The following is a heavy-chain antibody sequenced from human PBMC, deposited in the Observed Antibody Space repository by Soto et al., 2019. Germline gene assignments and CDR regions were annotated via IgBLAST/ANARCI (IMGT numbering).Heavy chain of an antibody. V-gene: IGHV3-48*02. CDR1: GFSFSSYS. D-gene: IGHD3-22*01. CDR3: ARDRVYYYDSSGYSAEYFQH. Sequence: PGGSLRLSCAASGFSFSSYSMNWVRQAPGKGLEWISYISSSKSNIYYADSVKGRFTISRDNAKNSLYLQMNSLRDEDTAVYYCARDRVYYYDSSGYSAEYFQHWGQGTLVTVSS. J-gene: IGHJ1*01. CDR2: ISSSKSNI.